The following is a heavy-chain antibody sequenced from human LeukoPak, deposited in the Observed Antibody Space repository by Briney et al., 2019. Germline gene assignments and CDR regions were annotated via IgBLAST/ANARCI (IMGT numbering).Heavy chain of an antibody. CDR3: ARVSITMVRGVIINNWFDP. J-gene: IGHJ5*02. V-gene: IGHV4-61*02. CDR1: GDSISSGDYY. CDR2: ISSSGST. Sequence: PSETLSLTCTVSGDSISSGDYYWSWIRQPAGKGLEWIGRISSSGSTNYNPSLKSRVTISVDKSKNQFSLKLSSVTAADTAVYYCARVSITMVRGVIINNWFDPWGQGTLVTVSS. D-gene: IGHD3-10*01.